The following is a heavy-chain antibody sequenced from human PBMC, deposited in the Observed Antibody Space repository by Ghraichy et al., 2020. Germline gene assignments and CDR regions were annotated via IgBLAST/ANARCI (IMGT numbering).Heavy chain of an antibody. D-gene: IGHD3-22*01. V-gene: IGHV4-39*01. CDR1: GGSISSRDYY. Sequence: SETLSLTCTVSGGSISSRDYYWGWIRQPPGNGLEWIGSVYYSANTYYNPSLKSRVTISVDTSKNQFSLKLSSVTAADTAVYYCATSWKSYYYDSRDDAFDIWGQGTMVTVSS. J-gene: IGHJ3*02. CDR2: VYYSANT. CDR3: ATSWKSYYYDSRDDAFDI.